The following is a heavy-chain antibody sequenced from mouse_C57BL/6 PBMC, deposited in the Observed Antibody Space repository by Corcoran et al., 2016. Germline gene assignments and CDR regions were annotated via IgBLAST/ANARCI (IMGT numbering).Heavy chain of an antibody. V-gene: IGHV1-26*01. CDR2: INPNNGGT. CDR3: ASYYCNLDY. J-gene: IGHJ2*01. Sequence: EVQLQQSGPELVKPGASVKISCKASGYTFTDYYMNGVKQSHGKSLEWIGDINPNNGGTSYNQKFKGKATLTVDKSSSTAYMELRSLTSEDSAAYYCASYYCNLDYWGQGTTLTVSS. CDR1: GYTFTDYY. D-gene: IGHD1-1*01.